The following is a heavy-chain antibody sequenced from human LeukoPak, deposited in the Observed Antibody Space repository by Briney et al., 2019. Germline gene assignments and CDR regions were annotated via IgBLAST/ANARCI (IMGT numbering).Heavy chain of an antibody. Sequence: SVKVSCKASGFTFTSSAVQWVRQARGQRLEWIGWIVVGSGNTNYAQKFQERVTITRDMSTSTAYMELSSLRSEDTAVYYCARDSPRWLQAFGYWGQGTLVTVSS. V-gene: IGHV1-58*01. J-gene: IGHJ4*02. D-gene: IGHD5-24*01. CDR1: GFTFTSSA. CDR3: ARDSPRWLQAFGY. CDR2: IVVGSGNT.